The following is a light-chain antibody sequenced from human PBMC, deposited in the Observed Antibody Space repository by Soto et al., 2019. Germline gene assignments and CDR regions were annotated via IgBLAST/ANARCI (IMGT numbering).Light chain of an antibody. Sequence: AIRMTQSPSSLSASTGDRVTITSRASQGISTYLAWYQQKPGKAPKLLISAASTLQSGVSSRFSGSGSGTDFTLTISCLQSEDFATYYCQQYYSYPPWTFGQGTKV. J-gene: IGKJ1*01. CDR2: AAS. CDR3: QQYYSYPPWT. V-gene: IGKV1-8*01. CDR1: QGISTY.